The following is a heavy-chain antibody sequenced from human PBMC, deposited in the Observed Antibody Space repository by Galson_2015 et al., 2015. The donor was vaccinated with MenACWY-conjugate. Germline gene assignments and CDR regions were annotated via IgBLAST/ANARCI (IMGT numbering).Heavy chain of an antibody. V-gene: IGHV3-74*01. CDR2: INSDVVST. CDR3: VALSGSSLGDY. CDR1: GFTFSSYS. D-gene: IGHD1-26*01. Sequence: SLRLSCAASGFTFSSYSMNWVRQAPGKGLVWVSHINSDVVSTSYADSVKGRFSISRDNAKSTLYLQMNNLRAEDTAVYYCVALSGSSLGDYWGQGTLVTVSS. J-gene: IGHJ4*02.